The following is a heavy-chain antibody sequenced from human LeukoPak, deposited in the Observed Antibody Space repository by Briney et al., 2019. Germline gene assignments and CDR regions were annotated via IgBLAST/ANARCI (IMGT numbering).Heavy chain of an antibody. J-gene: IGHJ4*02. V-gene: IGHV3-23*01. CDR3: AKGRYDSSGYYLDF. CDR1: KFIFSSYA. CDR2: ISGSGRST. D-gene: IGHD3-22*01. Sequence: PGGSLRLSCAAPKFIFSSYAMSWVRQAPGKGLEWVSGISGSGRSTYYADSVKGRFTISRDNSNNTLYLQMNSLRAEGTAVYYCAKGRYDSSGYYLDFWGQGTLVTVSS.